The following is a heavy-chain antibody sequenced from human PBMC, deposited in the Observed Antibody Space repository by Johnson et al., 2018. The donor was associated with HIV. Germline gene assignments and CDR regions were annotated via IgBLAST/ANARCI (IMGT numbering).Heavy chain of an antibody. CDR2: ISFDGSNK. V-gene: IGHV3-30*18. Sequence: QVQVVESGGGLVQPGRSLRLSCAASGFTFNTYWMTWVRQAPGKGLEWVAVISFDGSNKYYADSVKGRFTISRDNSKNTLYLQMNSLRAEDTAVYYCAKQHEQLVEPDAFDIWGQGTMVTVSS. CDR3: AKQHEQLVEPDAFDI. D-gene: IGHD6-6*01. J-gene: IGHJ3*02. CDR1: GFTFNTYW.